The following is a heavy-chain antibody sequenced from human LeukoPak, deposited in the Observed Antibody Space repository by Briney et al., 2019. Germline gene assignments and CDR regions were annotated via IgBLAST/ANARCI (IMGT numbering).Heavy chain of an antibody. Sequence: PSDTQSLICTVSSHLLTSVTDYWAWIRRPPGKGLEWIARGDSSGGTNYNTSLESPVAILAGMSKNHISLELNPVTDPDTALYYCARERGEEYSSGWYKTNFFDTWGQGTRVTVSS. J-gene: IGHJ4*02. D-gene: IGHD6-19*01. CDR3: ARERGEEYSSGWYKTNFFDT. V-gene: IGHV4-39*07. CDR2: GDSSGGT. CDR1: SHLLTSVTDY.